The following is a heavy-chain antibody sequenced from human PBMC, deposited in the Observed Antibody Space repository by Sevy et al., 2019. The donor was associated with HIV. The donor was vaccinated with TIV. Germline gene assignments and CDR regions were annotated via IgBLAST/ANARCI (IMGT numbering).Heavy chain of an antibody. CDR3: ARAPSGSQGPGQYFHH. CDR2: TSRYDT. D-gene: IGHD1-26*01. Sequence: ASVKVSCKTSGYTFTNYFITCVRQAPGQGLEWMGRTSRYDTNYAQKFQGRVTMTTDTSTSTVYMELRSQKSDDTDVYYCARAPSGSQGPGQYFHHWGQGTLVTVSS. CDR1: GYTFTNYF. J-gene: IGHJ1*01. V-gene: IGHV1-18*01.